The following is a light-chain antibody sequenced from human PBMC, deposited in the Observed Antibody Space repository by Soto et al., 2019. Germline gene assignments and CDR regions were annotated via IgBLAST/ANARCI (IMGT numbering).Light chain of an antibody. V-gene: IGLV2-14*01. CDR1: SSDVGGYEY. CDR3: SSYTSSSTYV. J-gene: IGLJ1*01. Sequence: QSALTRPASVSGSPGQSITISCTGTSSDVGGYEYVSWYQQHPGKAPKLMIYEVTNRPSGVSNRFSGSKSGNTASLTISGLQAEDEADYYCSSYTSSSTYVFGTGTKVTVL. CDR2: EVT.